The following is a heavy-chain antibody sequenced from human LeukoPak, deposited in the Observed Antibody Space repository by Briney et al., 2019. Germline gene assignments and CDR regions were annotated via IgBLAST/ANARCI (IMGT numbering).Heavy chain of an antibody. CDR3: AKQAWVGRNWVFDY. CDR2: ISANGGSK. J-gene: IGHJ4*02. Sequence: GGTLRLSCAASGFTFSSYDMTWVRQAPGKGLEWVSIISANGGSKYYADSMKGRFTISRDNSKNTVYLQINTLGAEVTAVYFCAKQAWVGRNWVFDYWGQGNLVTVSS. CDR1: GFTFSSYD. V-gene: IGHV3-23*01. D-gene: IGHD7-27*01.